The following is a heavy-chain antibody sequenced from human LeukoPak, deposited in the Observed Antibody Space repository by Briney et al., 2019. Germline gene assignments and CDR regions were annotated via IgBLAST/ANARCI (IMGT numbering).Heavy chain of an antibody. CDR3: ARPAGRELIFDY. CDR2: IRYDGSNK. CDR1: GFTFSSYG. Sequence: GGSLRLSCAASGFTFSSYGMHWVRQAPGKGLEWVAFIRYDGSNKYYADSVKGRFTISRDNSKNTLYLQMNSLRAEDTAVYYCARPAGRELIFDYWGQGTLVTVSS. V-gene: IGHV3-30*02. J-gene: IGHJ4*02. D-gene: IGHD1-26*01.